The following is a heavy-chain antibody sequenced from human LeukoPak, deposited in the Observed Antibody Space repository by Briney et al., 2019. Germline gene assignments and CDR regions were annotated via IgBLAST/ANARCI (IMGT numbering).Heavy chain of an antibody. D-gene: IGHD6-13*01. CDR2: TYYRSKWYN. J-gene: IGHJ4*02. Sequence: SQTLSLTCAISGDSVSSNSAAWNWIRQSPPRGLEWLGRTYYRSKWYNDYAVSVKSRITINPDTSKNQFSLQLNSVTPEDTAVYYCARGIAAAEGGLFDYWGQGTLVTVSS. CDR3: ARGIAAAEGGLFDY. CDR1: GDSVSSNSAA. V-gene: IGHV6-1*01.